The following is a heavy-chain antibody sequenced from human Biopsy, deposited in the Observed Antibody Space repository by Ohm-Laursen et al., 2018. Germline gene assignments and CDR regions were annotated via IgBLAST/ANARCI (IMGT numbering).Heavy chain of an antibody. CDR3: ARLGSGDYFPTFFDF. CDR2: IFYSANT. CDR1: GGSISSRTHY. Sequence: TLSLTCTLSGGSISSRTHYWDWIRHHPGKGLEWIGNIFYSANTYYNPSLKSRVTISVDTSKNQFSLKLSSVTAADTAVYYCARLGSGDYFPTFFDFWGQGALVTVSS. V-gene: IGHV4-31*03. J-gene: IGHJ4*02. D-gene: IGHD5-12*01.